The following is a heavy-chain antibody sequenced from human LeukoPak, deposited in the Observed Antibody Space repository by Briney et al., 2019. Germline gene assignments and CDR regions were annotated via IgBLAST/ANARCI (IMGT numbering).Heavy chain of an antibody. CDR1: GFTFSSYS. D-gene: IGHD5-12*01. CDR3: ASSRAPYGGYDFDY. V-gene: IGHV3-21*01. J-gene: IGHJ4*02. Sequence: GGSLRLSCAASGFTFSSYSMNWVRQAPGKGLEWVSSISSSSSYIYYADSVKGRFTISRDNAKNSLYLQMNSLRAEDTAVYYCASSRAPYGGYDFDYWGQGTLVTVSP. CDR2: ISSSSSYI.